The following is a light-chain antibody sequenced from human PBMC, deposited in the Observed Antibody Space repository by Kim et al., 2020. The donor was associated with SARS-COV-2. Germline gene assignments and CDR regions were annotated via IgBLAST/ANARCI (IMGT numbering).Light chain of an antibody. CDR2: GAS. Sequence: VSPGEGATLSCRASQSVSSNLAWYQQKPGQGPRLLIYGASTRATGIPARFSGSGSGTEFTLTISSLQSEDFAVYYCQQYSKWPLYTFGQGTKLEI. CDR1: QSVSSN. CDR3: QQYSKWPLYT. V-gene: IGKV3-15*01. J-gene: IGKJ2*01.